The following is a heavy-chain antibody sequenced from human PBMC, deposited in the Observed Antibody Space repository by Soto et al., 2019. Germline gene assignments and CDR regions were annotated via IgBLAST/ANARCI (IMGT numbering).Heavy chain of an antibody. CDR1: VGTFTSYG. D-gene: IGHD6-13*01. CDR3: AASWIAEAGTFGFYLDY. Sequence: ASVKVSCKASVGTFTSYGISWVRQAPGQGLEWMGWISAYNGNTNYAQKLQGRVTMTTDTSTSTAYMELRSLRSDDTAVYYCAASWIAEAGTFGFYLDYWGQGTLVTVSS. V-gene: IGHV1-18*01. CDR2: ISAYNGNT. J-gene: IGHJ4*02.